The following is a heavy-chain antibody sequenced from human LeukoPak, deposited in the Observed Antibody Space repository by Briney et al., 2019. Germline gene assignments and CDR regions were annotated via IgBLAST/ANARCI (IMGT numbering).Heavy chain of an antibody. CDR1: GGSISSYY. J-gene: IGHJ3*01. Sequence: KSSETLSLTCTVSGGSISSYYWSWIRQPPGKGLEWIGYIYYSGSTNYNPSLKSRVTISVDTSKNQFSLKLSSVTAADTAVYFCARWPMTNLAFDVWGQGTMVTVSS. V-gene: IGHV4-59*01. D-gene: IGHD3-22*01. CDR2: IYYSGST. CDR3: ARWPMTNLAFDV.